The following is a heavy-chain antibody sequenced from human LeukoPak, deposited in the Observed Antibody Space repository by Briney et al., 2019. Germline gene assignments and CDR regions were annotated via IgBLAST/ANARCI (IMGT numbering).Heavy chain of an antibody. CDR1: GGSISSSSYY. J-gene: IGHJ6*02. Sequence: SETLSLTCTVSGGSISSSSYYWGWIRQPPGKGLEWIGSIYCSGSTYYNPSLKSRVTISVDTSKNQFSLKLSSVTAADTAVYYCARQPYSSSWPYYYYGMDVWGQGTTVTVSS. V-gene: IGHV4-39*01. D-gene: IGHD6-13*01. CDR2: IYCSGST. CDR3: ARQPYSSSWPYYYYGMDV.